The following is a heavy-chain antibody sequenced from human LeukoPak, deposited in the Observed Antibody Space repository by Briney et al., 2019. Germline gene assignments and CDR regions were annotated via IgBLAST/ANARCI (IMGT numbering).Heavy chain of an antibody. Sequence: ASVKVSCKASGYTFTSYGISWVRQAPGQGLEWMGWISAYNGNTNYAQKLQGRVTMTTDTSTSTAYMELRSLRSDDTAVYYCARGYDSSGYYTHDAFDIWGQGTMVTVSS. J-gene: IGHJ3*02. D-gene: IGHD3-22*01. CDR1: GYTFTSYG. CDR2: ISAYNGNT. V-gene: IGHV1-18*01. CDR3: ARGYDSSGYYTHDAFDI.